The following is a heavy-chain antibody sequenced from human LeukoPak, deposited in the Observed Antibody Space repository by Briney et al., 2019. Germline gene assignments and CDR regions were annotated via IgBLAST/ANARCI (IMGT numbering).Heavy chain of an antibody. CDR1: GYSISSGYY. CDR3: ARGRYRSDY. Sequence: SETLSLTCTVSGYSISSGYYWGWIRQPPGKGLEWIGSIYYSGSTYYNPSLKSRVTISVDTSKNQFSLKLSSVTAADTAVYYCARGRYRSDYWGQGTLVTVSS. V-gene: IGHV4-38-2*02. D-gene: IGHD1-14*01. J-gene: IGHJ4*02. CDR2: IYYSGST.